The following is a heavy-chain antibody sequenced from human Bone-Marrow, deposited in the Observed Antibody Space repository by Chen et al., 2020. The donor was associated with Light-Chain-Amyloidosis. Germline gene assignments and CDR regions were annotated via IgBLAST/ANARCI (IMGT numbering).Heavy chain of an antibody. V-gene: IGHV5-51*01. CDR3: ARRRDGYNFDY. J-gene: IGHJ4*02. Sequence: EVQLEQSGPEVKKPGESLTISCKGSGYTFPHYWIGWVRQMPGKGLEWMGGIYPDDSDARYSPSFEGQVTISADKSITTAYLQWRSLKASDTAMYYCARRRDGYNFDYWGQGTLVTVSS. D-gene: IGHD5-12*01. CDR1: GYTFPHYW. CDR2: IYPDDSDA.